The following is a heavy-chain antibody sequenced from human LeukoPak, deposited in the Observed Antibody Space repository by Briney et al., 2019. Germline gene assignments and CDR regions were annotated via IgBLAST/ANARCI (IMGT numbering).Heavy chain of an antibody. CDR2: IYPGDSDT. J-gene: IGHJ3*02. CDR3: ARPRGLAELRITISLDAFDI. Sequence: GESLKISCKGSGYRFTSYWISWVRRMPGKGLEWMGIIYPGDSDTRYSPSFQGQVTISADKSISTAYLQWSSLKASDTAMYYCARPRGLAELRITISLDAFDIWGQGTMVTFSS. CDR1: GYRFTSYW. V-gene: IGHV5-51*01. D-gene: IGHD3-9*01.